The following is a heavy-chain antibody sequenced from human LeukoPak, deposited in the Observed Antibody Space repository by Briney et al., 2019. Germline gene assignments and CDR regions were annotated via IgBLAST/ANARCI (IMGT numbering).Heavy chain of an antibody. D-gene: IGHD6-19*01. CDR2: IKQDGSEK. J-gene: IGHJ4*02. Sequence: GGSLRLSCAASGFTFSSYWLSWVRQAPGKGLEWVANIKQDGSEKYYVDSVKGRFTISRDNAKNSLYLQMNSLRAEDTAVYYCARARIAVAAPFDYWGQGTLVTVSS. V-gene: IGHV3-7*01. CDR3: ARARIAVAAPFDY. CDR1: GFTFSSYW.